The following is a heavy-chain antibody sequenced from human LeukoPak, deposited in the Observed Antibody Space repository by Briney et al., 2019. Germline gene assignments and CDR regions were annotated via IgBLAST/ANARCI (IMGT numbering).Heavy chain of an antibody. J-gene: IGHJ3*02. V-gene: IGHV4-61*02. Sequence: SETLSLTCTVSGGSISSGSYYWSWIRQPAGKGLEWIGRIYTSGSTNYNPSLKSRVTISVDTSKNQFSLKLSSVTAADTAVYYCARPRLRRINGAFDIWGQGTMVTVSS. CDR2: IYTSGST. CDR1: GGSISSGSYY. D-gene: IGHD4-17*01. CDR3: ARPRLRRINGAFDI.